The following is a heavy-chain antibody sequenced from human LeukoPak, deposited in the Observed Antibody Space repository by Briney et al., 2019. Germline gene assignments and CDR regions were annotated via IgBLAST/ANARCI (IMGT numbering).Heavy chain of an antibody. Sequence: SVKVSCKASGGTFSSYAISWVRQAPGQGLEWMGGIIPIFGTANYAQKFQGRGTITADKSTSTAYMELSSLRSEDTAVYYCARGYYYDSSGYFEGDAFDIWGQGTMVTVSS. CDR1: GGTFSSYA. CDR3: ARGYYYDSSGYFEGDAFDI. CDR2: IIPIFGTA. J-gene: IGHJ3*02. V-gene: IGHV1-69*06. D-gene: IGHD3-22*01.